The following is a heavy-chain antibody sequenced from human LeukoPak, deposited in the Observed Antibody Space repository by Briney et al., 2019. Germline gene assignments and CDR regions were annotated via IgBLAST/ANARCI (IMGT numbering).Heavy chain of an antibody. CDR2: FVPEDGEA. CDR3: ATGVAVAGTSRAFDI. D-gene: IGHD6-19*01. J-gene: IGHJ3*02. Sequence: ASVKVSCKVSGYTLTELSMHWVRQAPGKGLEWMGGFVPEDGEAIYAQKFQGRVTMTEDTSTDTAYMELSSLRSEDTAVYYCATGVAVAGTSRAFDIWGQGTMVTVSS. V-gene: IGHV1-24*01. CDR1: GYTLTELS.